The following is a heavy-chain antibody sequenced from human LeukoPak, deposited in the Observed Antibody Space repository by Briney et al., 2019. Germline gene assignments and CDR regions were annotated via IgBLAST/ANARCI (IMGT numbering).Heavy chain of an antibody. D-gene: IGHD6-13*01. CDR3: ARERGSIAAAASYYYYYMDV. CDR2: IKQDGSGK. Sequence: TGGSLRLSCAASGFTFSSYWMSWVRQAPGKGLEWVANIKQDGSGKYYVDSVKGRFTISRDNAKNSLYLQMNSLRAEDTAVYYCARERGSIAAAASYYYYYMDVWGKGTTVTVSS. V-gene: IGHV3-7*01. J-gene: IGHJ6*03. CDR1: GFTFSSYW.